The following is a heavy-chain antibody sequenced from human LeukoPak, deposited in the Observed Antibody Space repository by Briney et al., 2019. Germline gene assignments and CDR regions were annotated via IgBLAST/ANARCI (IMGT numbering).Heavy chain of an antibody. CDR2: IIPILGIA. V-gene: IGHV1-69*04. D-gene: IGHD1-26*01. J-gene: IGHJ4*02. CDR3: ARDFSGPATANHAIDY. Sequence: ASVKVSCKASGGTFSSYAISWVRQAPGQGLEWMGRIIPILGIANYAQKFRGRVTITADKSTSTAYMELSSLRSEDTAVYYCARDFSGPATANHAIDYWGQGTLVTVSS. CDR1: GGTFSSYA.